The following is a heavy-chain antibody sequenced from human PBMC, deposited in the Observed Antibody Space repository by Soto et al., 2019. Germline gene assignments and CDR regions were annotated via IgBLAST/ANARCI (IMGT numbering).Heavy chain of an antibody. Sequence: GGSLRLSCAASGFTFSSYSMNWVRQAPGKGLEWVSSISSSSSYIYYADSVKGRFTISRDNAKNSLYLQMNSLRAEDTAVYYCARYSVTHYGMDVWGQGTTVTVSS. CDR3: ARYSVTHYGMDV. V-gene: IGHV3-21*01. J-gene: IGHJ6*02. D-gene: IGHD4-17*01. CDR1: GFTFSSYS. CDR2: ISSSSSYI.